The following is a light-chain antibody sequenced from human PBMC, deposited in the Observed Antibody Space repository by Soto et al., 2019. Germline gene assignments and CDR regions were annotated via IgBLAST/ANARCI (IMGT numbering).Light chain of an antibody. CDR1: SSDVGGHNY. V-gene: IGLV2-14*01. CDR2: HVS. J-gene: IGLJ1*01. CDR3: SSYTSTSTYV. Sequence: QSVLTQPASVSGSPGQSIAISCTGTSSDVGGHNYVSWYQQYPGKAPKLMIYHVSNRPSGVSNRFSGSKSGNSASLTISGLQAEDEADYYCSSYTSTSTYVFGTGTKLTVL.